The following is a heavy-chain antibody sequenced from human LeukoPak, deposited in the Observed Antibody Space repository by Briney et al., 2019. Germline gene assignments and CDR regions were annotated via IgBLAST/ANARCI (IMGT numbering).Heavy chain of an antibody. CDR2: IRYDGSNK. J-gene: IGHJ6*03. D-gene: IGHD3-10*01. CDR1: GFTFSSYG. V-gene: IGHV3-30*02. CDR3: AKQGGLVYGSGSFYMDV. Sequence: GGSLRLSCAASGFTFSSYGMHWVRQAPGKGLEWVAFIRYDGSNKYYADSVKGRFTISRDNSKNTLYLQMNSLGAEDTAVYYCAKQGGLVYGSGSFYMDVWGKGTTVTISS.